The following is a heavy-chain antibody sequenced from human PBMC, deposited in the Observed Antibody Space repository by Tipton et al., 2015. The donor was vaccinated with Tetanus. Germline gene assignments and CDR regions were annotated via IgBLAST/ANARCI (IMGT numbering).Heavy chain of an antibody. V-gene: IGHV4-59*11. CDR3: AGWELLNWNAFDI. Sequence: TLSLTCTVSGGSISGHYWSWIRQPPGKGLEWLGRGYYSGDTNYNPSLNSRATISVDTSRNQFSLKLTSVTAADTAVYYCAGWELLNWNAFDIWGQGTGVTVSA. CDR1: GGSISGHY. CDR2: GYYSGDT. J-gene: IGHJ3*02. D-gene: IGHD2-15*01.